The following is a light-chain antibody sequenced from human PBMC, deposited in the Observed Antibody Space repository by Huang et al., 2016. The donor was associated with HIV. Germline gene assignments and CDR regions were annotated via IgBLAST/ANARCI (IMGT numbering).Light chain of an antibody. V-gene: IGKV3-11*01. CDR3: QQRSNWPPYT. CDR1: QSVSSY. Sequence: EIVLPQSPATLSLSPGERATLSCRASQSVSSYLAWYQQKPGQAPRLFIYDASNRATGIPARFSGSGSGTDFTLTISSLEPEDFAVYYCQQRSNWPPYTFGQGTKLEIK. J-gene: IGKJ2*01. CDR2: DAS.